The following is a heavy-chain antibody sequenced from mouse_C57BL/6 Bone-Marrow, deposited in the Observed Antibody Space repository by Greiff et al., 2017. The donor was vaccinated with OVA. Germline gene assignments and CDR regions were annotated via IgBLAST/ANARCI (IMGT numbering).Heavy chain of an antibody. D-gene: IGHD4-1*01. Sequence: VQLQQSGPVLVKPGASVKMSCKASGYTFTDYYMNWVKQSHGKSLEWIGVINPYNGGTSYNQKFKGKATLTVDKSSSTAYMELNSLTSEDSAVYYCARSKLGIDYWGQGTTLTVSS. CDR3: ARSKLGIDY. CDR1: GYTFTDYY. CDR2: INPYNGGT. J-gene: IGHJ2*01. V-gene: IGHV1-19*01.